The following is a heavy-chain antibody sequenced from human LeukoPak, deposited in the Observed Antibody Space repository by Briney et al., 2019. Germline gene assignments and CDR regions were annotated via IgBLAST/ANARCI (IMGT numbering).Heavy chain of an antibody. D-gene: IGHD6-19*01. J-gene: IGHJ4*02. Sequence: ASVKVSCKVSGYTLTELSMHWVRQAPGKGLEWMGGFDPEDGETIYAQKFQGRVTMTEDTSTDTAYMELSSLRSEDTAVYYCATDIAVAGGIDYWGQGTLVTVS. CDR1: GYTLTELS. CDR3: ATDIAVAGGIDY. V-gene: IGHV1-24*01. CDR2: FDPEDGET.